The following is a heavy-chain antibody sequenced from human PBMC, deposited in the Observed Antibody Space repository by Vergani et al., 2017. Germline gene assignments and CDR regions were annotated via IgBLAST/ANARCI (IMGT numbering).Heavy chain of an antibody. Sequence: QLQLQESGPGLVKPSETLSLTCTVSGGSISSSSYYWGWIRQPPGKGLEWIGSIYYSGSTYYNPSLKSRVTISVDTSTNQFSLKLSSVTAADTAVYYCAREPSITTSYPILDYWGQGTLVTVSS. CDR1: GGSISSSSYY. D-gene: IGHD3-10*01. CDR2: IYYSGST. CDR3: AREPSITTSYPILDY. J-gene: IGHJ4*02. V-gene: IGHV4-39*07.